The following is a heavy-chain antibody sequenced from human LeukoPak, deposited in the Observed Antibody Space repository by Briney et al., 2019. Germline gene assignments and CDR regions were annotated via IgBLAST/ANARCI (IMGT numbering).Heavy chain of an antibody. Sequence: ASVQVSRKASGYTFTSYGISWVRPATGQGLEWMGWISTYNGNTDFAQKFHGRVTITTDTSTSTAYMELKSRRSDDTAVYYCARGPSNSSNWYYDYWGQRTLDTVSS. J-gene: IGHJ4*02. CDR1: GYTFTSYG. CDR2: ISTYNGNT. V-gene: IGHV1-18*01. D-gene: IGHD6-13*01. CDR3: ARGPSNSSNWYYDY.